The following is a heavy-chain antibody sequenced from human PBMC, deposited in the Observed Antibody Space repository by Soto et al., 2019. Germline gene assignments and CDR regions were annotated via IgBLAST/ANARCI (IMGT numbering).Heavy chain of an antibody. Sequence: GSLRLSCAASGFTFSTYAITWVRQAPGKGLAWVSTISGSDGSAYYADSVKGRFTISRDNSKNTLYLKMNTLRAEDTAVYYCAKGSGSYPDYWGQGTLVTVSS. CDR3: AKGSGSYPDY. CDR1: GFTFSTYA. J-gene: IGHJ4*02. CDR2: ISGSDGSA. V-gene: IGHV3-23*01. D-gene: IGHD3-10*01.